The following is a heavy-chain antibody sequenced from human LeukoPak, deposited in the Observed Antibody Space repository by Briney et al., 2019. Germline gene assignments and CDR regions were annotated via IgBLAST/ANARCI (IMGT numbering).Heavy chain of an antibody. V-gene: IGHV2-26*01. J-gene: IGHJ3*02. CDR1: GISLINPTMG. CDR3: ARITTPTTESRVPMYAFDI. D-gene: IGHD1-1*01. CDR2: IFSDNEK. Sequence: SGPVLVKPTEPLTLTCNDSGISLINPTMGVSWIRLPRVNALEWLAHIFSDNEKSYGTSLKSRLTISKFTSKSQVVITMTNMDPVDTATYYWARITTPTTESRVPMYAFDIWGQGTMVTVSS.